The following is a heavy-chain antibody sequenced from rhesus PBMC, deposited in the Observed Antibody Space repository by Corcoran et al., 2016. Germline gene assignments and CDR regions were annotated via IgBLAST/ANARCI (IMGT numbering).Heavy chain of an antibody. CDR2: VYGSSGST. V-gene: IGHV4-76*01. CDR3: ARDQSGTLEVDGYYFDY. CDR1: GGSISGGYD. Sequence: QVQLQESGPGVVKPSETLSLTCAVSGGSISGGYDWSWIRQTPGKGLEWIGYVYGSSGSTNYNPSLKNRVTSSKDASKTEFSLKLRSVTAADTAVYYCARDQSGTLEVDGYYFDYWGQGVLVTVSS. J-gene: IGHJ4*01. D-gene: IGHD1-38*01.